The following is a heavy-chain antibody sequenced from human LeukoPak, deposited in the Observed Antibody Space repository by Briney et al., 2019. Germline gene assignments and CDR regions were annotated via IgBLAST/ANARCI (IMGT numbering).Heavy chain of an antibody. Sequence: GESLKISCEGSGYSFTTNWIGWVRQMPGKGLEWMGIIYPADSDTRYSPSFQGQVTISADKSINTAYLQWSSLNVSDTAMYYCARQRSCNSGICYGDSWGQGTLVTVSS. CDR1: GYSFTTNW. CDR2: IYPADSDT. D-gene: IGHD2/OR15-2a*01. CDR3: ARQRSCNSGICYGDS. V-gene: IGHV5-51*01. J-gene: IGHJ4*02.